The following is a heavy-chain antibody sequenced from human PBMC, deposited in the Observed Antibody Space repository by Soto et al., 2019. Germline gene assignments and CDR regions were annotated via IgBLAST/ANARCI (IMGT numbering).Heavy chain of an antibody. CDR2: ISSNGGST. V-gene: IGHV3-64*01. CDR3: AKASVVYTMIGPTLGFDY. CDR1: GFTFSSYA. D-gene: IGHD2-8*02. Sequence: GGSLRLSCAASGFTFSSYAMHWVRQAPGKGLEYVSAISSNGGSTYYANSVKGRFTISRDNSKNTLYLQMGSLRAEDMAVYYCAKASVVYTMIGPTLGFDYWGQGTLVTVSS. J-gene: IGHJ4*02.